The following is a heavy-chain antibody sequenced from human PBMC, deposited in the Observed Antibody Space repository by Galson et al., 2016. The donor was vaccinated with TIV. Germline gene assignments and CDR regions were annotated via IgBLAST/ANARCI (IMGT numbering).Heavy chain of an antibody. CDR1: GGSISNHY. D-gene: IGHD2-15*01. CDR2: IYYSGST. V-gene: IGHV4-59*11. CDR3: VRGGYCSGGSCRAGWFDP. Sequence: SETLSLTCTVSGGSISNHYWSWIRQPPGKGLEYIGYIYYSGSTNYNPSLKSRVTISLATSKNQFSLRLSSVTAADTAFYYCVRGGYCSGGSCRAGWFDPWGQGTLVTVSS. J-gene: IGHJ5*02.